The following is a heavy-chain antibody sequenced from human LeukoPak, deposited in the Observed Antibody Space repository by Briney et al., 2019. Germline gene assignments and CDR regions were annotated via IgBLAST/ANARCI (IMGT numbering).Heavy chain of an antibody. Sequence: SETLSLTCAVSGYSISSGYYWGWIRQPPGKGLEWIGYIYYSGSTNYNPSLKSRVTISVDTSKNQFSLKLSSVTAADTAVYYCARYGKIYGDYDNYFDYWGQGTLVTVSS. V-gene: IGHV4-38-2*01. D-gene: IGHD4-17*01. CDR2: IYYSGST. J-gene: IGHJ4*02. CDR1: GYSISSGYY. CDR3: ARYGKIYGDYDNYFDY.